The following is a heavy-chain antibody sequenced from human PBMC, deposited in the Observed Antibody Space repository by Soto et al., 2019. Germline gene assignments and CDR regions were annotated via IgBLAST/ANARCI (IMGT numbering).Heavy chain of an antibody. J-gene: IGHJ4*02. Sequence: QVTLKESGPVLVKPTETLTLTCTVSGFSLNNARMGVSWIRQPPGKALEWLAHIFSNDEKSYSTSLKSRLTISKDTSKSQVILTMTNMDPVETATYYCARKDFWSGQVDYWGQGTLVTVSS. V-gene: IGHV2-26*02. CDR2: IFSNDEK. CDR3: ARKDFWSGQVDY. CDR1: GFSLNNARMG. D-gene: IGHD3-3*01.